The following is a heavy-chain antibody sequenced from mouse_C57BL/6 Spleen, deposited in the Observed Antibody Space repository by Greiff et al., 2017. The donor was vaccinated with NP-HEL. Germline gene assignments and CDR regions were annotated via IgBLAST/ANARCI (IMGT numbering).Heavy chain of an antibody. Sequence: QVQLQQSGAELVRPGASVTLSCKASGYTFTDYEMHWVKQTPVHGLEWIGAIDPETGGTAYNQKFKGKAILTADKSSSTAYMELRSLTSEDSAVYYCTRSTDGYYGADWGQGTMVTVSA. CDR3: TRSTDGYYGAD. J-gene: IGHJ3*01. D-gene: IGHD2-3*01. V-gene: IGHV1-15*01. CDR1: GYTFTDYE. CDR2: IDPETGGT.